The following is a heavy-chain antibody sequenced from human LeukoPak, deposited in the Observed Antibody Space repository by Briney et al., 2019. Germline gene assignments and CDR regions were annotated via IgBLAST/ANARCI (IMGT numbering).Heavy chain of an antibody. D-gene: IGHD3-10*01. CDR3: AKVGVVRALLYYYMDV. Sequence: PGGSLRLSCAASGFTFSSYGMSWVRQAPGKGLEWVTLISGSGGSAYYADSVKGRFTISRDNSKYTLYLQMNSLRAEDTAVYYCAKVGVVRALLYYYMDVWGKGTTVTISS. J-gene: IGHJ6*03. CDR2: ISGSGGSA. CDR1: GFTFSSYG. V-gene: IGHV3-23*01.